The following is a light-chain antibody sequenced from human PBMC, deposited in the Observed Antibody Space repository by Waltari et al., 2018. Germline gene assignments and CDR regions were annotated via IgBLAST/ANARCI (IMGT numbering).Light chain of an antibody. J-gene: IGKJ4*01. CDR1: QGSSSF. V-gene: IGKV1-9*01. CDR2: AAS. Sequence: QLTQSPSSLSASVGNRVTITCRASQGSSSFLAWYQQKAGKAPKLLIYAASTLQSGVPSRFSGSGSGTDFTLTISSLQPEDFATYYCQQLNSYPPTFGGGTKVEIK. CDR3: QQLNSYPPT.